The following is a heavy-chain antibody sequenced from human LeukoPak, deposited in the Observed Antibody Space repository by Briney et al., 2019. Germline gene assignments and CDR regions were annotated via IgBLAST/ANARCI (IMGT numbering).Heavy chain of an antibody. V-gene: IGHV3-30*04. CDR2: VSCGGNTK. Sequence: PGGSLRLSCAASGFTFSTYAMHWVRQAPGRGLEWVAVVSCGGNTKYYADSAKGRFTISRDNSKNTVYLQMTSLRAEDTAVYYCAAYCSSTACYPPPIHEYFQHWGQGTLVTVSS. CDR3: AAYCSSTACYPPPIHEYFQH. J-gene: IGHJ1*01. CDR1: GFTFSTYA. D-gene: IGHD2-2*01.